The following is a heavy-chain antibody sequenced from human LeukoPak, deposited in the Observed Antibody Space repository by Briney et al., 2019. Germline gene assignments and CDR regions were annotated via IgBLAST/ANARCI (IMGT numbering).Heavy chain of an antibody. V-gene: IGHV3-23*01. D-gene: IGHD3-22*01. CDR2: ISGSGGST. CDR1: GFTFSSYA. CDR3: AKDKYYYDSSGYSVGPNWFDP. J-gene: IGHJ5*02. Sequence: GSLRLSCAASGFTFSSYAMSWVRQAPGKGLEWVSAISGSGGSTYYADSVKGRFTISRGNSKNTLYLQMNSLRAEDTAVYYCAKDKYYYDSSGYSVGPNWFDPWGQGTLVTVSS.